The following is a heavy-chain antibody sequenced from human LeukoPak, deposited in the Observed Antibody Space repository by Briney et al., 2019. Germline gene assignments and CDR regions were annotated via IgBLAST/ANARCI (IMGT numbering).Heavy chain of an antibody. Sequence: GGSLRLSCAASGFTFSGYGMSWVRQAPGKGLKWVSAISGSGGSTYYADSVKGRITISRDNSKNTLYLQMNSLRAEDTAVYYCARENWFREKLGPGVYYYYYMDVWGKGTTVTISS. V-gene: IGHV3-23*01. CDR1: GFTFSGYG. CDR3: ARENWFREKLGPGVYYYYYMDV. D-gene: IGHD7-27*01. CDR2: ISGSGGST. J-gene: IGHJ6*03.